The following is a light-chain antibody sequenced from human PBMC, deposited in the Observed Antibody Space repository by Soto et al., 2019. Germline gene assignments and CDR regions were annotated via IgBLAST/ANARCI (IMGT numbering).Light chain of an antibody. CDR2: DVS. Sequence: QSALTQPRSVSGSPGQSVTISCTGTSSDVGGYNYVSWYQQHPGKAPKLMIYDVSKRPSGVPDPFSGSKSGNPASLTISGLQAEDEADYYCCSYAGSNVFGTGTKLTVL. V-gene: IGLV2-11*01. CDR1: SSDVGGYNY. CDR3: CSYAGSNV. J-gene: IGLJ1*01.